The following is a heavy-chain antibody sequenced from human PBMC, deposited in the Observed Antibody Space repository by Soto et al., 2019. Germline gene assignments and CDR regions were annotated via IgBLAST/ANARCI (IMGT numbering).Heavy chain of an antibody. CDR3: ARSRANYYDSRGYYYSAFDY. J-gene: IGHJ4*02. V-gene: IGHV1-69*12. CDR2: IIPMFGTA. D-gene: IGHD3-22*01. Sequence: QVQLVQSGAEVKTPGSSVKVSCKTSGGTFSSYAISWVRQAPGQGLEWMGGIIPMFGTANYAQKFQGRVTITADESTSTAYMELSSLRSEDTAVYYCARSRANYYDSRGYYYSAFDYWGQGTLVTVSS. CDR1: GGTFSSYA.